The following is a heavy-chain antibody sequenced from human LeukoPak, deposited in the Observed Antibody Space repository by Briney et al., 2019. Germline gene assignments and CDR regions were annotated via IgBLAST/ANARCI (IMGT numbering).Heavy chain of an antibody. D-gene: IGHD6-19*01. CDR3: AKRAVPGNAFFDN. Sequence: GGSLRLSCAASGFTFSSYAMSWVRQAPGKGLEWVSSISGSGGSTYYADSVKGRFTISRDNSKNTLFLQMNSLRAEDTAVYYCAKRAVPGNAFFDNWGQGTLVAVSS. CDR2: ISGSGGST. CDR1: GFTFSSYA. J-gene: IGHJ4*02. V-gene: IGHV3-23*01.